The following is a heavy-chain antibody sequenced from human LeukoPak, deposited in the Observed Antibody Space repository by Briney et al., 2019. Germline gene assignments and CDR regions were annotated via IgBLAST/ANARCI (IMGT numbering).Heavy chain of an antibody. CDR3: ATYDSWSGYNIAY. Sequence: GGSLRLSCVVSGFTLSSRWMMWVRQAPGEGLEWMTNINRDGSEKNYVDSVKGRFTITRDNAENSLYLQMNSLKVEDSAIYYCATYDSWSGYNIAYWGQGTLVTVSS. CDR1: GFTLSSRW. D-gene: IGHD3-3*01. V-gene: IGHV3-7*03. J-gene: IGHJ4*02. CDR2: INRDGSEK.